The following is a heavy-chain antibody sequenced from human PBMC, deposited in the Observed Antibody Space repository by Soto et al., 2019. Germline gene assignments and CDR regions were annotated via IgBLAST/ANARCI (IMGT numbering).Heavy chain of an antibody. CDR2: ISYDGSNK. CDR1: GFTFSSYG. CDR3: AKEWVNDSSVWPFDS. V-gene: IGHV3-30*18. Sequence: QVQLVESGGGVVQPGRSLRLSCAASGFTFSSYGMHWVRQAPGKGLEWVAVISYDGSNKYSADSVKGRFTISRDNSNNQLDLKKNSLRAEDTDVYYFAKEWVNDSSVWPFDSCGQGTLVTASS. J-gene: IGHJ4*02. D-gene: IGHD3-22*01.